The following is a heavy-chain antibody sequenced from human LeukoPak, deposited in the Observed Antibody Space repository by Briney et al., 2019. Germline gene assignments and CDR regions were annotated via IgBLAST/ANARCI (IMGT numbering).Heavy chain of an antibody. CDR2: INHSGST. Sequence: SETLSLTCAVYGGSFSGYYWSWIRQPPGKGLEWIGEINHSGSTNYNPSLKSRVTISVDTSKNQFSLKLSSVTAADTAVYYCARDPLYYDYVWGSYRYTGPLVYWGQGTLVTVSS. CDR3: ARDPLYYDYVWGSYRYTGPLVY. J-gene: IGHJ4*02. V-gene: IGHV4-34*01. CDR1: GGSFSGYY. D-gene: IGHD3-16*02.